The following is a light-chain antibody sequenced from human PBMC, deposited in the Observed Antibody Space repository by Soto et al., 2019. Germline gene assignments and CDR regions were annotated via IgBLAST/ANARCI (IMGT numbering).Light chain of an antibody. J-gene: IGLJ2*01. CDR2: DNN. V-gene: IGLV1-51*01. CDR1: SSKIGNNY. Sequence: QAVVTQPPSVSAAPGQKVTISCSGSSSKIGNNYVSWYQQLPGTATKLLIYDNNKRPSGIPDPSSGSKSGTSATLGITGLQTGDEADYYCGTWDSSLSAVVFGGGTQLTVL. CDR3: GTWDSSLSAVV.